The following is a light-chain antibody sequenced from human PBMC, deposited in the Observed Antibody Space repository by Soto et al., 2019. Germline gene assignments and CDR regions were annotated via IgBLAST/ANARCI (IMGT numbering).Light chain of an antibody. CDR3: SSYTTSSTLYV. CDR1: SSDVGAYNY. V-gene: IGLV2-14*03. CDR2: DVT. Sequence: QLVLTQPASVSGSPGQSITISCTGTSSDVGAYNYVSWYQQYPDKAPKYIIYDVTNRPSGVSYRFSGSKSGNTASLTISGLQAEDEADYYCSSYTTSSTLYVFGTGTKVTVL. J-gene: IGLJ1*01.